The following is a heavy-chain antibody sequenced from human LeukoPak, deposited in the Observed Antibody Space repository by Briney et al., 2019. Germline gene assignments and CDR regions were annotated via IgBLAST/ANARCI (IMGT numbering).Heavy chain of an antibody. CDR1: GGTFSSYA. Sequence: ASVKVSCKASGGTFSSYAISWVRQAPGQGLEWMGRIIPIFGIANYAQKFQGRVTITADKSTSTAYMELSSLRSEDTAVYYCARDLGSPEWYFDLWGRGTLVTVSS. V-gene: IGHV1-69*04. CDR2: IIPIFGIA. CDR3: ARDLGSPEWYFDL. D-gene: IGHD2-15*01. J-gene: IGHJ2*01.